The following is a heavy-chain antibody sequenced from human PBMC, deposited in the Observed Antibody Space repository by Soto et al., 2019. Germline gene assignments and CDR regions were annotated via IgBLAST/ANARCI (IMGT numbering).Heavy chain of an antibody. D-gene: IGHD1-26*01. CDR1: GGSISSGNYY. J-gene: IGHJ4*02. Sequence: QVQLQESGPGLVKPSQTLSLTCTVSGGSISSGNYYWSWIRQPPGKGLEWIGFISYSGSTYYNASLKSRVTISVDTSKNQFSLNLNSVTAADTAVYYCAXMGXXXTGLYYFDYWGQGTLVTVSS. CDR3: AXMGXXXTGLYYFDY. V-gene: IGHV4-30-4*01. CDR2: ISYSGST.